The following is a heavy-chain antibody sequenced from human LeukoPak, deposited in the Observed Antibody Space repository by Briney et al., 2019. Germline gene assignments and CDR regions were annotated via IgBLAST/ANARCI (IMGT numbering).Heavy chain of an antibody. J-gene: IGHJ4*01. D-gene: IGHD1-26*01. CDR2: THSSVST. CDR3: TRDIRMVGATHDFD. V-gene: IGHV4-59*02. CDR1: GGTVCSYF. Sequence: PSETLSLTXTVSGGTVCSYFWSWVRHAPGQGLEWLAITHSSVSTYYNPTLKSRVSRSLDTSTNQCSLKLRSVTAADTAAYYCTRDIRMVGATHDFD.